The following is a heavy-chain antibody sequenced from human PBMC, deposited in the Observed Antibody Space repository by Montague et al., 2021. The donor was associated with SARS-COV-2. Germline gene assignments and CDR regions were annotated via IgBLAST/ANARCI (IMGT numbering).Heavy chain of an antibody. D-gene: IGHD4-23*01. CDR1: GGSVSSGSYY. CDR3: AFGGLDAFDI. V-gene: IGHV4-61*01. CDR2: IYYSGST. J-gene: IGHJ3*02. Sequence: SETLSLTCTVSGGSVSSGSYYWSWIRQPPGKGLEWIGYIYYSGSTNYNPSVKSRVTISVDTSKNQFPLKLSSVTAADTAMYYCAFGGLDAFDIWGQGTVVTVSS.